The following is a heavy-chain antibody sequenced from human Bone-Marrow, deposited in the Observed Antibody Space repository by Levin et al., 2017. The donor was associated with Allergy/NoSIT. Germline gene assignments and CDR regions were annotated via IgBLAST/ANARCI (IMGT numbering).Heavy chain of an antibody. CDR3: ARDLWAPNGLSY. V-gene: IGHV3-30*04. CDR2: ISYDGSKK. D-gene: IGHD2-8*01. CDR1: GITFSSYA. J-gene: IGHJ4*02. Sequence: GGSLRLSCAASGITFSSYAMHWVRQAPGKGLEWVTFISYDGSKKYYADSVKGRFTISRDNSKKTLYLQMNSLRPEDTAVYYCARDLWAPNGLSYWGQGTLVTVSS.